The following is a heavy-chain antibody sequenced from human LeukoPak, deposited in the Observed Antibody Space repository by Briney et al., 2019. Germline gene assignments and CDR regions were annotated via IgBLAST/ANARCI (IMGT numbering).Heavy chain of an antibody. CDR3: ARDHSSSCQLLDY. CDR2: ISAYNGNT. D-gene: IGHD6-13*01. CDR1: GYTFTSYG. Sequence: GASVKVSCKASGYTFTSYGISWVRQAPGQGLEWMGWISAYNGNTNYAQKLQGRVSMTTDTSTTTAYMELRNLRSDDTAMYYCARDHSSSCQLLDYWGQGTLVTVSP. V-gene: IGHV1-18*01. J-gene: IGHJ4*02.